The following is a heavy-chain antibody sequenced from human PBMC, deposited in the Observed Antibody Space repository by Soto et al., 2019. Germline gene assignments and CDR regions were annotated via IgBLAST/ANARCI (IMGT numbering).Heavy chain of an antibody. CDR1: GFTFSNYN. CDR2: IWYDGSNK. Sequence: QVQLVESGGGVVQSGRSLRLSCAASGFTFSNYNMHWVRQAPGKGLEWVAVIWYDGSNKYYADSVKGRFTISRDNSKNTLYLQMNSLRAEDTAAYYCARDDYGMDVWGQGTTVTVSS. CDR3: ARDDYGMDV. V-gene: IGHV3-33*01. D-gene: IGHD3-16*01. J-gene: IGHJ6*02.